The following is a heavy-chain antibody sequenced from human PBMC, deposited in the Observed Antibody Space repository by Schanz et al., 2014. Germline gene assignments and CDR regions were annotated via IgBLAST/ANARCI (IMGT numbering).Heavy chain of an antibody. CDR1: GFTFDDFG. CDR2: ISWNSVSI. J-gene: IGHJ4*02. D-gene: IGHD4-17*01. Sequence: EVYLVESGGDLVQPGKSLRLSCAASGFTFDDFGMHWVRQAPGKALEWVSGISWNSVSIGYADSVKGRFTISRDNAKNSLYLQMTRLRVDGTAFYSCAKVRGDQREAFDSWGQGTLVTVSS. CDR3: AKVRGDQREAFDS. V-gene: IGHV3-9*01.